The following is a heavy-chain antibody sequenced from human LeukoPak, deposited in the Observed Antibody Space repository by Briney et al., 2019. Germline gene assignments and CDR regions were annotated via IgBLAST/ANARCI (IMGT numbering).Heavy chain of an antibody. D-gene: IGHD3-10*01. Sequence: SETLSLTCAVYGGSFSGYYWSWIRQSPEKGLEWIGEVNHLGSTNYNPSLKNRVTISVDTSKNQFSLTLNSVTAADTAVYYCARATYYYGSGSPIDYWGQGTLVTVSS. CDR1: GGSFSGYY. CDR2: VNHLGST. V-gene: IGHV4-34*01. CDR3: ARATYYYGSGSPIDY. J-gene: IGHJ4*02.